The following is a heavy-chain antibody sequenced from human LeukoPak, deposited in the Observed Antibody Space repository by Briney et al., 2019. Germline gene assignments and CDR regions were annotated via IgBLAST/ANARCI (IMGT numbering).Heavy chain of an antibody. CDR2: LYTRGST. J-gene: IGHJ4*02. D-gene: IGHD4-17*01. CDR3: ARDQGDYGDHRYFDY. CDR1: GGSISSYS. Sequence: SETLSLPCTSCGGSISSYSWNWIRQPAGKGLEWIGRLYTRGSTTYNPSLKSRITMSVDTSKKHFSLKLSSVTAADTAVYYCARDQGDYGDHRYFDYWGQGTLVTVSS. V-gene: IGHV4-4*07.